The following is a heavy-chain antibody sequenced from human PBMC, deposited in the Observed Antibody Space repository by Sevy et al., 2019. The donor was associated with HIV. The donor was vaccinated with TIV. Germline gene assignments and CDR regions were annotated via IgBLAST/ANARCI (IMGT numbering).Heavy chain of an antibody. Sequence: GGSLRLSCTASGFTFSSAWMSWVRQAPGKGLEWVGRIKSEFDGGAIDYAEPVKGRFHISREDSKNTVYLQMNSLKTDDTAVYYCITDPAYRGYDEEVINYYFYGMDVWGQGTTVTVSS. CDR3: ITDPAYRGYDEEVINYYFYGMDV. CDR2: IKSEFDGGAI. J-gene: IGHJ6*02. D-gene: IGHD5-12*01. V-gene: IGHV3-15*01. CDR1: GFTFSSAW.